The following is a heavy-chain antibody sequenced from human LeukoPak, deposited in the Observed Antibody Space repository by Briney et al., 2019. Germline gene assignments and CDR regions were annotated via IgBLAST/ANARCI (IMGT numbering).Heavy chain of an antibody. J-gene: IGHJ5*02. D-gene: IGHD5-24*01. CDR2: ITGSGGST. Sequence: GGSLRLSCAASGFTFSTHGMNWVRQGPGKGLEWVSGITGSGGSTYYADSVKGRFTISRDNSKNTVYLQMNSLRAEDTAVYYCARDNSVRDEAWWFNPWGQGTLVTVSS. V-gene: IGHV3-23*01. CDR3: ARDNSVRDEAWWFNP. CDR1: GFTFSTHG.